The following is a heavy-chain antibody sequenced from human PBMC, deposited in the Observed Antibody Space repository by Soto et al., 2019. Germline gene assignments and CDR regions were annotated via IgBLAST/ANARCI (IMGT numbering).Heavy chain of an antibody. CDR1: GGSISSRSYS. Sequence: PSGTLSLTCSVSGGSISSRSYSWGWIRQPPGKGLEWIGTIYYSENTYYNPSLKSRVTISVDTSKNQFSLKLSSVTAADTAVYYCAKLAGYCSGNSCHGDYAMDVWGQGTTVTVSS. CDR3: AKLAGYCSGNSCHGDYAMDV. J-gene: IGHJ6*02. D-gene: IGHD2-2*01. V-gene: IGHV4-39*01. CDR2: IYYSENT.